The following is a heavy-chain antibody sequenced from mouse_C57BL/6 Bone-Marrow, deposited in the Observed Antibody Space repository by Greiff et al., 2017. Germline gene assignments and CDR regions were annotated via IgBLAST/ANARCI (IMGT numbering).Heavy chain of an antibody. CDR3: ARKGMITTDY. CDR1: EYEFPSHD. Sequence: EVKLLESGGGLVQPGESLKLSCESTEYEFPSHDMSWVRKTPEKRLELVAAINSDGGSTYYTDTMERRFIITRDNTKKTLYLQMSSLRSEDTALYYCARKGMITTDYWGQGTTLTVSS. J-gene: IGHJ2*01. CDR2: INSDGGST. V-gene: IGHV5-2*01. D-gene: IGHD2-4*01.